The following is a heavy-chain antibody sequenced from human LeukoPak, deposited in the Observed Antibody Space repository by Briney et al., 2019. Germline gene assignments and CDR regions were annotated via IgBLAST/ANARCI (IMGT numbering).Heavy chain of an antibody. CDR1: GFTFSSYS. Sequence: GGSLRLSCAASGFTFSSYSMHWVRQAPGKGLVWVSRINSDESSTTYADSVRGRFTISRDNAKNTLYLQMNSLRAEDTAVYYCVRGVGGDSRFDPWGQGTLVTVSS. D-gene: IGHD1-26*01. V-gene: IGHV3-74*03. CDR2: INSDESST. CDR3: VRGVGGDSRFDP. J-gene: IGHJ5*02.